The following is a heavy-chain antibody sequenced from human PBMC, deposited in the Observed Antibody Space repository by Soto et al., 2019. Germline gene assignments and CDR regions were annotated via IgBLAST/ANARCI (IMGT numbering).Heavy chain of an antibody. V-gene: IGHV3-23*01. J-gene: IGHJ6*03. CDR2: ISGSGGST. Sequence: GGSLRLSCAASGFTFSSYAMSWVRQAPGKGLEWVSAISGSGGSTYYADSVKGRFTISRDNSKNTLYLQMNSLRAEDTAVYYCAKPVVATNLYYYYYYYMDVWGKGTTVTVSS. CDR1: GFTFSSYA. CDR3: AKPVVATNLYYYYYYYMDV. D-gene: IGHD5-12*01.